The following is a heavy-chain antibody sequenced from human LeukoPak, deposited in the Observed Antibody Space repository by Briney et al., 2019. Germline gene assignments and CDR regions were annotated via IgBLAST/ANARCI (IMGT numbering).Heavy chain of an antibody. D-gene: IGHD3-22*01. V-gene: IGHV1-2*02. CDR1: GYTFTGYY. CDR3: ASLNYYDSSAQGAFDI. CDR2: INPNSGGT. Sequence: GASVKVSCKASGYTFTGYYMHWVRQAPGQGLEWMGWINPNSGGTNYAQKFQGRVTITADKSTSTAYMELSSLRSEDTAVYYCASLNYYDSSAQGAFDIWGQGTMVTVSS. J-gene: IGHJ3*02.